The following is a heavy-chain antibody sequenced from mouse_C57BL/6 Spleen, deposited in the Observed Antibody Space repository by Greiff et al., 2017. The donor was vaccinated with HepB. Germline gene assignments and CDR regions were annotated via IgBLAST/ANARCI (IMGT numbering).Heavy chain of an antibody. Sequence: VQLQQSGPELVKPGASVKMSCKASGYTFTDYNMHWVKQSHGKSLEWIGYINPNNGGTSYNQKFKGKATLTVNKSSSTAYMELRSLTSEDSAVYYCARPTVVATPYFDYWGQGTTLTVSS. J-gene: IGHJ2*01. CDR2: INPNNGGT. D-gene: IGHD1-1*01. V-gene: IGHV1-22*01. CDR1: GYTFTDYN. CDR3: ARPTVVATPYFDY.